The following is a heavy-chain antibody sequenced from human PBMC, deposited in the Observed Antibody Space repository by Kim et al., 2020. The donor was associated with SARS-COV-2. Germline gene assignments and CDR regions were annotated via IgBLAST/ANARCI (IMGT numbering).Heavy chain of an antibody. CDR1: GYSFSTYW. J-gene: IGHJ3*02. V-gene: IGHV5-51*01. CDR2: LYPGDSAT. CDR3: ARRCRESGTSPHGAFDI. Sequence: GESLKISCKAHGYSFSTYWLGWVRQMPGKELEWMGLLYPGDSATKYNPSFQGQASISVDKSINTAYIQWSSLKASDTAMYYCARRCRESGTSPHGAFDIWGQGTMVTVSS. D-gene: IGHD1-26*01.